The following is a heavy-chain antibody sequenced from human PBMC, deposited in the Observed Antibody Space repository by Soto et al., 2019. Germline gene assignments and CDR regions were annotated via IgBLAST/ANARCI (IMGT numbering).Heavy chain of an antibody. V-gene: IGHV4-59*01. CDR1: GGSISSYY. Sequence: SETLSLTCTVSGGSISSYYWSWIRQPPGKGLEWIGYIYYSGSTNYNPSLKSRVTISVDTSKNQFSLKLSSVTAADTAVYYCARDPSRADYYDSGFYYYGMDVWGQGTTVTVSS. CDR2: IYYSGST. J-gene: IGHJ6*02. CDR3: ARDPSRADYYDSGFYYYGMDV. D-gene: IGHD3-22*01.